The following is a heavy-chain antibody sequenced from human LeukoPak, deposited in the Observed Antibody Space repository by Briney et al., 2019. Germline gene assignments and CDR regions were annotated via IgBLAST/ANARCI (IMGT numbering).Heavy chain of an antibody. D-gene: IGHD1-26*01. CDR2: ISGSGGST. J-gene: IGHJ4*02. Sequence: GGSLRLSCAASGFTFSSYAMSWVRQAPGKGLEWVSTISGSGGSTHYADSVKGRFTISRDNSKSTLYLQIDSLRAEDTAVYYCARYSGIPPRDYWGQGTLVTVSS. CDR1: GFTFSSYA. V-gene: IGHV3-23*01. CDR3: ARYSGIPPRDY.